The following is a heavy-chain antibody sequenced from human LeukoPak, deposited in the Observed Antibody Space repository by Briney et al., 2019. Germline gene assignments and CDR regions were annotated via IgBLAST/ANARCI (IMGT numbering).Heavy chain of an antibody. CDR2: IYYSGST. CDR3: ARERWLAGDYYFDY. V-gene: IGHV4-31*03. CDR1: GGSISSGGYY. J-gene: IGHJ4*02. Sequence: SETLSLTCTVSGGSISSGGYYWSWIRQHPGKGLEWSGYIYYSGSTYYNPSLRSRVTIAVDTYKNQLSLKLSSVTAADTAVYYCARERWLAGDYYFDYWGQGTLVTVSS. D-gene: IGHD6-19*01.